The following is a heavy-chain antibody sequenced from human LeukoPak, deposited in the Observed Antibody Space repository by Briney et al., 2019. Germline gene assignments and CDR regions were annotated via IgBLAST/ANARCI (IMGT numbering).Heavy chain of an antibody. J-gene: IGHJ5*02. D-gene: IGHD6-13*01. V-gene: IGHV4-59*01. CDR3: ARVLAAAGNNWFDP. CDR2: MFYSGNT. Sequence: SETLSLTCTVSGGSMSSYYWSWIRQPPGKGLEYIGYMFYSGNTNYNPSLKSRVTISVDTSKNQFSLKLTSVTAADTAVYYCARVLAAAGNNWFDPWGQGTLVTVSS. CDR1: GGSMSSYY.